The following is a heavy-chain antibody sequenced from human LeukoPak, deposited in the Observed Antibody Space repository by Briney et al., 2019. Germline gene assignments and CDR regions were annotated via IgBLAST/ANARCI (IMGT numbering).Heavy chain of an antibody. CDR3: ARAGSITMVRGVIFPFDY. Sequence: ASVKVSCKASGYTFTGYYMHWVRQAPGQGLEWMGWINPNSDGTNYAQKFQGWVTMTRDTSISTAYMELSRLRSDDTAVYYCARAGSITMVRGVIFPFDYWGQGTLVTVSS. CDR2: INPNSDGT. V-gene: IGHV1-2*04. CDR1: GYTFTGYY. J-gene: IGHJ4*02. D-gene: IGHD3-10*01.